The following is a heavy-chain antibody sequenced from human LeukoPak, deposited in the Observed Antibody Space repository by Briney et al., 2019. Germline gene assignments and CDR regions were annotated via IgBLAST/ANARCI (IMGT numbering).Heavy chain of an antibody. D-gene: IGHD6-13*01. CDR3: ASVVAAAGPGWFDP. Sequence: PGGSLRLSCAASGFTFSNYWISWVRQAPGKGLEWVANIKQDGGDKYYVDSVKGRFTISRDNANNSLYLQMNSLRAEDTAVYYCASVVAAAGPGWFDPWGQGTLVAVSS. CDR1: GFTFSNYW. J-gene: IGHJ5*02. CDR2: IKQDGGDK. V-gene: IGHV3-7*03.